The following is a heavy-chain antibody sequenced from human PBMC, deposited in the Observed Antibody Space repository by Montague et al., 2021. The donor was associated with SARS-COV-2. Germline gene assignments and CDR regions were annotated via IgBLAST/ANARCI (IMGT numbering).Heavy chain of an antibody. CDR2: ISSSGSTI. J-gene: IGHJ4*02. Sequence: SLRLSCAASGFTVSSYEMNWVRQAPGKGLEWVSYISSSGSTIYYXDSVKGRFTISRDNAKNSLYLQMNSLRAEDTAVYYCARDSLFRSGYSSGWPDYWGQGTLVTVSS. CDR3: ARDSLFRSGYSSGWPDY. CDR1: GFTVSSYE. V-gene: IGHV3-48*03. D-gene: IGHD6-19*01.